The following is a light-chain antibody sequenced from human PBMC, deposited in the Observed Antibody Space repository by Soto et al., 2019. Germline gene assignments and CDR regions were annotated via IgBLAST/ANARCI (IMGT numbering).Light chain of an antibody. Sequence: EFVLTQSPATLSLSPGERATLSCGASQSVSSYLAWYQQKPGQAPRXLIYGAFTRATGIPARFSGSGSGTDFTLTISRLEPEDFAVYYCQQYGSSPWTFGQGTKVDIK. CDR1: QSVSSY. CDR3: QQYGSSPWT. J-gene: IGKJ1*01. CDR2: GAF. V-gene: IGKV3D-20*01.